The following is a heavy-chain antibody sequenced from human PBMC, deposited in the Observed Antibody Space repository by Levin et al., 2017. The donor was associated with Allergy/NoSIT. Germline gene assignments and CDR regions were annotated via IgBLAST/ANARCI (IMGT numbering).Heavy chain of an antibody. CDR1: GDSVSSNSAA. CDR2: TYYRSKWYN. V-gene: IGHV6-1*01. J-gene: IGHJ3*02. Sequence: SETLSLTCAISGDSVSSNSAAWNWIRQSPSRGLEWLGRTYYRSKWYNDYAVSVKSRITINPDTSKNQFSLQLNSVTPEDTAVYYCARDLGYWNGGAFDIWGQGTMVTVSS. D-gene: IGHD1-1*01. CDR3: ARDLGYWNGGAFDI.